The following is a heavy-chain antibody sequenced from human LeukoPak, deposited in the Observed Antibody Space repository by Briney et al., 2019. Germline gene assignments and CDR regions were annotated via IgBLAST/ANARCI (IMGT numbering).Heavy chain of an antibody. CDR1: GITFSSYA. J-gene: IGHJ3*01. D-gene: IGHD4-17*01. CDR3: AKDPNGDYIGAFDF. CDR2: ITGSGGGT. Sequence: GGSLRLSCAASGITFSSYAMIWVRQAPDKGLEWVAAITGSGGGTYYGDSAKGRFTISRDNSKNTLYLQMNSLRAEDTAVYYCAKDPNGDYIGAFDFWGQGTMVTVSS. V-gene: IGHV3-23*01.